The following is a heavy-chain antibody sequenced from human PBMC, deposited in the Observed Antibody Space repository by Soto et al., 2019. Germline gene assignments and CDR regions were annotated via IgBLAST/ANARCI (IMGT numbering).Heavy chain of an antibody. J-gene: IGHJ4*02. CDR2: SYHSAKT. CDR3: ARVPDY. Sequence: QLQLQESGSGLVKPSQTLSLICAVSGGSISSGGYSWGWIRQQPGKGLEWFGYSYHSAKTYYNPSLKSRVPISVDRSQNQFSLKLSSVTAADTAVYYCARVPDYWGQGTLVTVSS. CDR1: GGSISSGGYS. V-gene: IGHV4-30-2*01.